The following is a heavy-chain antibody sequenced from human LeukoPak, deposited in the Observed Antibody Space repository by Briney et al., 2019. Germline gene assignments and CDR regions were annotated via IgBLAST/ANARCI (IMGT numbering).Heavy chain of an antibody. CDR1: GFTFSGSA. CDR2: IRSKANSYAT. CDR3: AKGRGNSYEGPGY. J-gene: IGHJ4*02. V-gene: IGHV3-73*01. Sequence: GGSPRLSCAASGFTFSGSAMHWVRQASGKGLEWVGRIRSKANSYATAYAASVKGRFTISRDDSKNTAYLQMNSLRADDTAVYYCAKGRGNSYEGPGYWGQGTLVTVSS. D-gene: IGHD3-10*01.